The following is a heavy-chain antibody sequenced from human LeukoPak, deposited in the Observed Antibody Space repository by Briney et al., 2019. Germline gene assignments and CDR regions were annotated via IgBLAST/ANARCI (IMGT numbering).Heavy chain of an antibody. D-gene: IGHD5-18*01. V-gene: IGHV4-38-2*01. CDR3: ARAEVDESGQLWFPY. CDR2: IYHSGST. J-gene: IGHJ4*02. Sequence: SETLSLTCADSGYSISSGYYWGWIRQPPGKGLEWIGSIYHSGSTYYNPSLKSRVTISVDTSKNQFSLKLSSVTAADTAVYYCARAEVDESGQLWFPYWGQGTLVTVSS. CDR1: GYSISSGYY.